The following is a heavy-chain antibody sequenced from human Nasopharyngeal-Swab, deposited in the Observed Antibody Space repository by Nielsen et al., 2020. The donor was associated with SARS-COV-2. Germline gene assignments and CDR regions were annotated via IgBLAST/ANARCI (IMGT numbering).Heavy chain of an antibody. CDR2: ISRSAATI. D-gene: IGHD3-16*02. J-gene: IGHJ6*02. CDR3: ARNGGPLSDYYFYYAMDV. V-gene: IGHV3-48*03. Sequence: VRQAPGKGLEWTSFISRSAATIYYADSVKGRFTISRDNAKNALYLQLSDLRPEDTAVYYCARNGGPLSDYYFYYAMDVWGQGTSVTVSS.